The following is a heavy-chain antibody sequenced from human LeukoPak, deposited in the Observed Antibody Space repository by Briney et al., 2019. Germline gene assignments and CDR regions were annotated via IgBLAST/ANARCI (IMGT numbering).Heavy chain of an antibody. CDR1: GFTFCSYG. Sequence: GGSLRLSCAASGFTFCSYGMHWVRQAPGKGLEWVAVISYDGSNEYYADSVKGRFTISRDNSKNTLYLQMNSLRAEDTAVYYCAKDSRGQADYWGQGTLVTVSS. D-gene: IGHD3-10*01. CDR3: AKDSRGQADY. V-gene: IGHV3-30*18. J-gene: IGHJ4*02. CDR2: ISYDGSNE.